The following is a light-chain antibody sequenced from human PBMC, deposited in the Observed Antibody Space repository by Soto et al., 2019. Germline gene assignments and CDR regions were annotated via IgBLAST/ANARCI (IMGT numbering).Light chain of an antibody. V-gene: IGKV1-5*03. J-gene: IGKJ1*01. CDR3: QLYSAYPWT. CDR1: QSISSW. CDR2: QAS. Sequence: DIQMTQSPSRLSASVGDRVILTCRASQSISSWLAWYQQKPGRAPKLLIYQASSLESEVPSRFNSSVSGTEFTLIISSLQPDDFATYYCQLYSAYPWTFGQGTKVEIK.